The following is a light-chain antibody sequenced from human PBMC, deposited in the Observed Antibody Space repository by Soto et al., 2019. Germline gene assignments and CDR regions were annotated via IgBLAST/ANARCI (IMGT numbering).Light chain of an antibody. J-gene: IGKJ1*01. Sequence: DIQMTQSPSTLSGSVGDRVTITCRASQTISSWLAWYQQKPWKAPKLLIYKASTLKSGVPSRFSGSGSGTEFTLTIISLQPDDFATYYCQHYNSYSEAFGQGTKVELK. CDR1: QTISSW. V-gene: IGKV1-5*03. CDR2: KAS. CDR3: QHYNSYSEA.